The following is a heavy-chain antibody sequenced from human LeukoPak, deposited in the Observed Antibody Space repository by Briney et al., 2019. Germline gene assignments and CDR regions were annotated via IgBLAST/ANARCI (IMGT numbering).Heavy chain of an antibody. V-gene: IGHV4-34*01. CDR2: INHSGST. CDR3: ARGRRWPRGYYFDY. CDR1: GGSFSGYY. Sequence: SETLSLTCAVYGGSFSGYYWSWIRQPPGKGLEWIGEINHSGSTNYNPSLKSRVTIPVDTSKNQFSLKLSSVTAADTAVYYCARGRRWPRGYYFDYWGQGTLVTVSS. J-gene: IGHJ4*02. D-gene: IGHD3-22*01.